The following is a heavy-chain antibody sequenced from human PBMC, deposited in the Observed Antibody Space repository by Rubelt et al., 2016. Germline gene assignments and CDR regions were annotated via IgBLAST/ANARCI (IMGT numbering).Heavy chain of an antibody. CDR2: NPCSGGA. CDR3: ASSKRMISYFDY. Sequence: NPCSGGANYAQNFQGRVTMTRDTFISTAYMELSRLRSDDTAVYYCASSKRMISYFDYWGQGTLVTVSS. J-gene: IGHJ4*02. D-gene: IGHD3-22*01. V-gene: IGHV1-2*02.